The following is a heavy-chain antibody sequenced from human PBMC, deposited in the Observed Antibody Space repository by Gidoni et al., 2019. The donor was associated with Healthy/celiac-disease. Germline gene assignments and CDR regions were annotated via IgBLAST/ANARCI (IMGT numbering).Heavy chain of an antibody. Sequence: HVQLVQDGAEVKKPGSAVKVSCQASGGTFSSYAISGVRQAPGQGLGWMGGIIPIFGTANYAQKFQGRVTITADKSTSTAYMELSSLRSEDTAVYYCARRDDSSGYYYYGMDVWGQGTTVTVSS. CDR3: ARRDDSSGYYYYGMDV. D-gene: IGHD3-22*01. CDR2: IIPIFGTA. V-gene: IGHV1-69*06. CDR1: GGTFSSYA. J-gene: IGHJ6*02.